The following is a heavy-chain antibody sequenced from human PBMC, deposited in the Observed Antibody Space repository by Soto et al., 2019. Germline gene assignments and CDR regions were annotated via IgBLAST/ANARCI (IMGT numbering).Heavy chain of an antibody. J-gene: IGHJ4*02. CDR2: ISDSGGTS. CDR3: AKRPRALLTFDY. Sequence: EVQLVDSGGGLVQPGGSLRLSCAASGFIFSNYVMSWVRQAPGKGLEWVSSISDSGGTSYYADSVKGRFTISRDNSKNRLYLQMNSLRAEDTAIYYCAKRPRALLTFDYWGQGTLVTVSS. CDR1: GFIFSNYV. V-gene: IGHV3-23*04. D-gene: IGHD1-26*01.